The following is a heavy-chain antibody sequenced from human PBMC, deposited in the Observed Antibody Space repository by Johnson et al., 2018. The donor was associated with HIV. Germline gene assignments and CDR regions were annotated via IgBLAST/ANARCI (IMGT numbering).Heavy chain of an antibody. CDR3: ARVVGAGADTRRVDVFDI. Sequence: VQLVESGGGVVRPGGSLRLSCAASGFIFDYYVMSWVRQAPGEGLEWVSGINWNGGGTGYADSVRGRFTISRDNAKNSLYLQMNSLRVEDTAFYYCARVVGAGADTRRVDVFDIWGQGTMVTVSS. J-gene: IGHJ3*02. CDR1: GFIFDYYV. D-gene: IGHD6-19*01. V-gene: IGHV3-20*04. CDR2: INWNGGGT.